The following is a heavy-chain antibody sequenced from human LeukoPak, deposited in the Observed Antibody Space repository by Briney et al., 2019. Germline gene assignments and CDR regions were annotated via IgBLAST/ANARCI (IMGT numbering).Heavy chain of an antibody. J-gene: IGHJ4*02. V-gene: IGHV4-4*07. D-gene: IGHD3-10*01. CDR2: IYTSGST. Sequence: PSETLSLTCTVSGGSISSYYWSWIRQPAGKGLEWIGRIYTSGSTNYNPSLKSRVTMSVDTSKNQFSLKLSSVTAADTAVYYCARDFLYGSGSSLDYWGQGTLVTVSS. CDR1: GGSISSYY. CDR3: ARDFLYGSGSSLDY.